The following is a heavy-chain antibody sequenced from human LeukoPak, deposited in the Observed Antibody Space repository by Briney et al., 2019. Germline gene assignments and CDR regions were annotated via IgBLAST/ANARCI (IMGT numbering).Heavy chain of an antibody. CDR3: AREYSHGDHDY. J-gene: IGHJ4*02. V-gene: IGHV1-46*01. CDR1: GYTFTSYY. D-gene: IGHD4-17*01. CDR2: INPSGGST. Sequence: ASVKVSCKASGYTFTSYYMHWVRQAPGQGLEWMGIINPSGGSTSYAQEFQGRVTMTRDTSTTTVYMELSRLRSEDTAVYYCAREYSHGDHDYWGQGTLVTVSS.